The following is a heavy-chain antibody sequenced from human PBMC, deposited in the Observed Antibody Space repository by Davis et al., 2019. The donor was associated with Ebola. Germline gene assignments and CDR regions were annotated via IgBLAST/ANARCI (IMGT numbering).Heavy chain of an antibody. V-gene: IGHV1-46*01. Sequence: AASVKVSCKASGDIFTKYHIHWVRQAPGQGLEWMGIINPSAGSTHYAQKFQVRVTMTRDTSTSTAYMELRSLTSDDTAEYYCARGRNGGWDFDYWGQGTLVTVSS. D-gene: IGHD6-19*01. CDR1: GDIFTKYH. CDR2: INPSAGST. CDR3: ARGRNGGWDFDY. J-gene: IGHJ4*02.